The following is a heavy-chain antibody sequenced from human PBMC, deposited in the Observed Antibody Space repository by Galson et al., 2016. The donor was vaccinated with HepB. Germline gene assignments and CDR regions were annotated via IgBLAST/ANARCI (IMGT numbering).Heavy chain of an antibody. J-gene: IGHJ4*02. CDR1: GFTFGVYG. Sequence: SLRLSCAASGFTFGVYGMRWVRQAPGKGLEWVAVIWFDGSNKYYADSVKGRFTISRDNSKNTLYLQMNSLRAEDTAVYYCAREELIAAPTIDYWGQGTLVTVSS. CDR2: IWFDGSNK. V-gene: IGHV3-33*01. CDR3: AREELIAAPTIDY. D-gene: IGHD6-6*01.